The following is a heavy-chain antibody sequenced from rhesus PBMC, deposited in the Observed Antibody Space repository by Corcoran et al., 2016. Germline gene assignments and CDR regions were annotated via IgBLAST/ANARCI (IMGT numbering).Heavy chain of an antibody. J-gene: IGHJ6*01. CDR1: GYSISSGYD. D-gene: IGHD1-44*02. CDR3: ARAGAVIYGLDS. CDR2: IYGSSGRT. Sequence: QVQLQESGPGVVKPSETLSLTCAVSGYSISSGYDWSWIRQPQGKGLVWIGYIYGSSGRTNYNPSLKNRVTISKDTSKNQFSLKLSSVTAADTAVYYCARAGAVIYGLDSWGQGVVVTVSS. V-gene: IGHV4-76*01.